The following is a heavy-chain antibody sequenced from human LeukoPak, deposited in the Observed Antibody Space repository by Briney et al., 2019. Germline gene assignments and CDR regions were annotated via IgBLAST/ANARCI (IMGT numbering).Heavy chain of an antibody. J-gene: IGHJ4*02. V-gene: IGHV4-59*12. D-gene: IGHD3-16*01. CDR3: ARESADYVRGSFFDY. Sequence: SETLSLTCTVSGGSLKNYYWSWIRQPPGKGLEWIAYINDNGHSGYNPSLESRVTISVDTSKNHFSPRLRSVTAADTAVYYCARESADYVRGSFFDYWGQGILVTVSS. CDR2: INDNGHS. CDR1: GGSLKNYY.